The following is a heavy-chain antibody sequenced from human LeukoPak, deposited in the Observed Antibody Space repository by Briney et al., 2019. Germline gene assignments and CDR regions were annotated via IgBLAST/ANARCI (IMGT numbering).Heavy chain of an antibody. J-gene: IGHJ6*02. CDR3: ATSPASDYDFWSGYRMGYYYYGMDV. Sequence: PGGSLRLSCAASGFTFSSYAMSWVRQAPGKGLEWVSAISGSGGSTYDADSVKGRFTISRDNSKNTLYLQMNSLRAEDTAVYYCATSPASDYDFWSGYRMGYYYYGMDVWGQGTTVTVSS. CDR1: GFTFSSYA. V-gene: IGHV3-23*01. D-gene: IGHD3-3*01. CDR2: ISGSGGST.